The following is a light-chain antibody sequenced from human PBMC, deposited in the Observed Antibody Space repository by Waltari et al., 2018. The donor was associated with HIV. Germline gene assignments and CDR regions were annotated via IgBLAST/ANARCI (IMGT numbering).Light chain of an antibody. CDR1: QSLLHSNGYNY. CDR2: LGS. CDR3: MQALQTPT. V-gene: IGKV2-28*01. J-gene: IGKJ1*01. Sequence: DIVMTQSPLSLPVTPGEPASISCRSSQSLLHSNGYNYLDWYLQKPGQSPQLLTYLGSYRASGVPDRFSGSGSGTDFTLKISRVEAEDVGVYYCMQALQTPTFGQGTKVEIK.